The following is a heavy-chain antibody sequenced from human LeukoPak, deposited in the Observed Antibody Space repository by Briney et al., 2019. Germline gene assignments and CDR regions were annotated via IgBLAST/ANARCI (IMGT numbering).Heavy chain of an antibody. V-gene: IGHV4-34*01. D-gene: IGHD4-17*01. J-gene: IGHJ4*02. CDR3: ARSPSAVTIYYFDY. CDR2: INHSGST. CDR1: GGSFSGYY. Sequence: PSETLSLTCAVYGGSFSGYYWSWIRQPPGKGLEWIGEINHSGSTNYNPSLKSRVTISVDTSKNQFSLKPSSVTAADTAVYYCARSPSAVTIYYFDYWGQGTLVTVSS.